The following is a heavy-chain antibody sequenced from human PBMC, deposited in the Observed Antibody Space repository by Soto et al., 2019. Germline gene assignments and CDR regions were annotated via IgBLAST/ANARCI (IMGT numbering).Heavy chain of an antibody. J-gene: IGHJ4*02. CDR3: AKDGITIFGVVILYYFDY. Sequence: GGSLRLSCAASGFPFSSYAMSWVRQAPGKGLEWVSAISGSGGSTYYADSVKGRFTISRDNSKNTLYLQMNSLRAEDTAVYYCAKDGITIFGVVILYYFDYWGQGTLVTVSS. D-gene: IGHD3-3*01. V-gene: IGHV3-23*01. CDR1: GFPFSSYA. CDR2: ISGSGGST.